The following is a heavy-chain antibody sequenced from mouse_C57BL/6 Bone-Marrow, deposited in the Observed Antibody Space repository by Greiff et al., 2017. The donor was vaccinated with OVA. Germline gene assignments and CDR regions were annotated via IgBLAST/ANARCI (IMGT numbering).Heavy chain of an antibody. CDR3: ARGDYTIYYFDY. J-gene: IGHJ2*01. Sequence: QVQLQQSGAQLARPGASVKLSCKASGYTFTSYGISWVKQRTGQGLEWIGEIYPRSGNTYYNEKFKGKATRTADKSSSTAYMELRSLTSEDSAVYFCARGDYTIYYFDYWGQGTTLTVSS. CDR1: GYTFTSYG. D-gene: IGHD1-1*02. CDR2: IYPRSGNT. V-gene: IGHV1-81*01.